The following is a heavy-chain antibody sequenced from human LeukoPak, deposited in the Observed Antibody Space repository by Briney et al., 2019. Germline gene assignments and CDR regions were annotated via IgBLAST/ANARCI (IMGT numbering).Heavy chain of an antibody. D-gene: IGHD3-10*01. J-gene: IGHJ4*02. CDR3: TRAGNNYNFDY. V-gene: IGHV3-7*01. CDR2: IKQDGGER. CDR1: GLTFSSYW. Sequence: GGSLRLSCAAAGLTFSSYWMRWARQAPGKGLEWVASIKQDGGERYYVDSVKGRFTISRANAKSSLYLELNSLRAEDTAIYYCTRAGNNYNFDYWGQGTLVTVSS.